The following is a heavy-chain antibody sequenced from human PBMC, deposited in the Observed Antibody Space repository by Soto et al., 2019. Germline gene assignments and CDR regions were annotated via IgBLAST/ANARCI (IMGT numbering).Heavy chain of an antibody. CDR1: GGSISGFY. CDR3: VRGPCYYGSGGYNCLDP. J-gene: IGHJ5*02. Sequence: SETLSLTCAVYGGSISGFYCCWICQRPGRGLERIGEINHSGSTNYNPPLKSRVTISVDTSKNQFSLKRSSVTAADTAVYYFVRGPCYYGSGGYNCLDPWGQGTLVTVSS. D-gene: IGHD3-10*01. CDR2: INHSGST. V-gene: IGHV4-34*01.